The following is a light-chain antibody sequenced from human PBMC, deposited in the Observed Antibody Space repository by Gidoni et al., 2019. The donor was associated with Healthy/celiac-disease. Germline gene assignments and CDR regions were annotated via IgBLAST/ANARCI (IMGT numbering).Light chain of an antibody. CDR3: PQCYSTPLT. J-gene: IGKJ4*01. CDR1: QSISSY. Sequence: DVQMTQSPSSLSASGGDRVTITCRASQSISSYLNWYQQKPWKAPKLLIYAASSLQSGVPSSFRGSGSVTAFTLTISSLPPVDFASYYCPQCYSTPLTFGGGTQVEIK. CDR2: AAS. V-gene: IGKV1-39*01.